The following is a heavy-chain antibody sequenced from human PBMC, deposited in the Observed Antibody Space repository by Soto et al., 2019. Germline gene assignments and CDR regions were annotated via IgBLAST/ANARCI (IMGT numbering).Heavy chain of an antibody. CDR1: GGSISSYY. D-gene: IGHD5-12*01. CDR3: ARGGDGYNKLPYDYYGIDV. J-gene: IGHJ6*02. CDR2: INYSGST. V-gene: IGHV4-59*01. Sequence: SETLSLTCTVSGGSISSYYWSWVRQPPGKGLEWIGYINYSGSTNYNPSLKCRVTISVDTSKNQFSLKLNSVTAADTAVYYCARGGDGYNKLPYDYYGIDVWGQGTTVTVSS.